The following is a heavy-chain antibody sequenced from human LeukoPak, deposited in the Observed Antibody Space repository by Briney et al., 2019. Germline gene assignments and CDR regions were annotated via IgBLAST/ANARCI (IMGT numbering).Heavy chain of an antibody. Sequence: SETLSLTCSVSGGSISSYYWGWIRQPPGKGLEWIGSIYYSGGTYYNPSLKSRVTISVDTSKNQFSLKLSSVTAADTAVYYCARGIAIVGATHLDYRGQGTLVTVSP. CDR1: GGSISSYY. D-gene: IGHD1-26*01. CDR2: IYYSGGT. J-gene: IGHJ4*02. V-gene: IGHV4-39*07. CDR3: ARGIAIVGATHLDY.